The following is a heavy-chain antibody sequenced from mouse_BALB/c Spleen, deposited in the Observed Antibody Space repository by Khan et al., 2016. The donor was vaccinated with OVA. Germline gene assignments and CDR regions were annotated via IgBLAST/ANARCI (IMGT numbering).Heavy chain of an antibody. Sequence: QMQLEESGAELVRPGASVKLSCKTSGYIFTSYWIHWLKQRSGQSLEWIARIYPGTDNTYYNEKLKDKATLTADKSSSTAYMQLSSLKSEDSAVYFCAREEALYYFDYRGQGTTLTVSS. J-gene: IGHJ2*01. D-gene: IGHD3-2*02. CDR3: AREEALYYFDY. V-gene: IGHV1-76*01. CDR1: GYIFTSYW. CDR2: IYPGTDNT.